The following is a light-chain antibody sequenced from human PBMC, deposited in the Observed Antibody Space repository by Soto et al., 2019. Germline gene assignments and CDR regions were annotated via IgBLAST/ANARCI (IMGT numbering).Light chain of an antibody. J-gene: IGLJ1*01. CDR3: CSYAGAFTYV. V-gene: IGLV1-40*01. CDR1: RSNIGAGYD. Sequence: QSVLTQPPSVSGAPGQRVTISCTGSRSNIGAGYDVHWYQQLPGTAPKLLIYGTNNRPSGVPDRFSGSKSGMSASLAITGLQAADEADYYCCSYAGAFTYVFGSGTKLTVL. CDR2: GTN.